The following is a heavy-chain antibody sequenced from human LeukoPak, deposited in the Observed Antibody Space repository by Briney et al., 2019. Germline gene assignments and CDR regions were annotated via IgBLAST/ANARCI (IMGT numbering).Heavy chain of an antibody. V-gene: IGHV5-10-1*01. CDR2: IDPSDSYT. CDR3: ATHENSLGYCSGGSCYPSRLDY. D-gene: IGHD2-15*01. J-gene: IGHJ4*02. Sequence: GESLKISCKGSGYSFTSYWISWVRQMPGKGLEWMGRIDPSDSYTNYHTSFQGHVTISADKSISTAYLQWSSLKASDTAMYYCATHENSLGYCSGGSCYPSRLDYWGQGTLVTVS. CDR1: GYSFTSYW.